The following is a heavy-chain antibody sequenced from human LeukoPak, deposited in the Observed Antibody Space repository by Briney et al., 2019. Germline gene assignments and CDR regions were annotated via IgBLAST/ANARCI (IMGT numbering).Heavy chain of an antibody. J-gene: IGHJ4*02. CDR2: VRRNYET. Sequence: GGSLRLSCAASGFTLSGSHMHWIRQAPGKGLEWVGHVRRNYETAYGASVKGRFTISRDDSENTAYLHMNNLKTEDTAIYFCARQTNSCHDYWGQGTLVTVSS. D-gene: IGHD2-2*01. V-gene: IGHV3-73*01. CDR1: GFTLSGSH. CDR3: ARQTNSCHDY.